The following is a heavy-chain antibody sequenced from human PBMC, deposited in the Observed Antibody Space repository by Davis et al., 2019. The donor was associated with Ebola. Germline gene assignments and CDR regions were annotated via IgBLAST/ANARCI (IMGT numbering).Heavy chain of an antibody. Sequence: GESLKISCAASGFTFSIYGIYWVRQAPGKGLEWVAYIAYDGSRKYYVDSVKGRFSISRDNSKNTVYLQMNSLRVDDTALYYWAPDLRIANVTDYWGPGALVTVSS. CDR3: APDLRIANVTDY. J-gene: IGHJ4*02. CDR2: IAYDGSRK. V-gene: IGHV3-30*02. D-gene: IGHD2-21*01. CDR1: GFTFSIYG.